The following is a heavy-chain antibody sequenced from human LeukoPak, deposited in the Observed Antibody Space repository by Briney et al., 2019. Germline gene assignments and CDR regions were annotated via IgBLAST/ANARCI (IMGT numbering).Heavy chain of an antibody. D-gene: IGHD3-10*01. CDR3: TKAAALAGSGKYFYYGMDV. CDR2: ISNSGGTI. J-gene: IGHJ6*02. V-gene: IGHV3-23*01. CDR1: GFTFTNYA. Sequence: GGSLRLSCAASGFTFTNYAMSWVRQAPGKGLEWVSVISNSGGTIYYTESVKGRFAISRDNSKNSLYLQMNSLRGEDTAVYYCTKAAALAGSGKYFYYGMDVWGQGTALTVSS.